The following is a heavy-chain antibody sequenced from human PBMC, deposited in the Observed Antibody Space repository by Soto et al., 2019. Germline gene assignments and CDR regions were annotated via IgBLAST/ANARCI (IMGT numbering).Heavy chain of an antibody. Sequence: GGSLRLSCAASGFTFSSYEMNWVRQAPGKGLEWVSYISSSGSTIYYADSVKGRFTISRDNAKNSLYLQMNRLRAEDTAVYYCARDHKGGYYYYGMDVWGQGTTVTVSS. J-gene: IGHJ6*02. CDR2: ISSSGSTI. CDR1: GFTFSSYE. V-gene: IGHV3-48*03. CDR3: ARDHKGGYYYYGMDV.